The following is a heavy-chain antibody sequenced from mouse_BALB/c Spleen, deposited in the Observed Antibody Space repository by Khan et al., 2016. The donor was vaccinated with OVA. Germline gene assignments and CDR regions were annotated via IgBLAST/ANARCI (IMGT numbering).Heavy chain of an antibody. D-gene: IGHD1-2*01. CDR1: GYTFTDYY. V-gene: IGHV1-77*01. CDR3: ARRNYFGYTFAY. Sequence: VQLQESGAELARPGASVKLSCKASGYTFTDYYINWVKQRTGQGLEWIGEISPGSGDTYYNERFKGKATLTADKSSSTAYMQLSRLTTEASAVYVCARRNYFGYTFAYGGQGTLVTVSA. J-gene: IGHJ3*01. CDR2: ISPGSGDT.